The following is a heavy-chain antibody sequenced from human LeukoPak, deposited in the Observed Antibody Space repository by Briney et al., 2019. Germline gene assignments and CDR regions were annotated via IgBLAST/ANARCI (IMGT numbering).Heavy chain of an antibody. CDR2: IIPIFGPA. Sequence: ASVKVSCKTSGGTFSRFAISWVRQAPGQGLEWRGGIIPIFGPANYAQKFQGRVTITADESTSTAYMELSSLRSEDTALYYCAKSTYYYGSGEGSNYWYFDLWGRGTLVTVSS. J-gene: IGHJ2*01. CDR3: AKSTYYYGSGEGSNYWYFDL. D-gene: IGHD3-10*01. V-gene: IGHV1-69*13. CDR1: GGTFSRFA.